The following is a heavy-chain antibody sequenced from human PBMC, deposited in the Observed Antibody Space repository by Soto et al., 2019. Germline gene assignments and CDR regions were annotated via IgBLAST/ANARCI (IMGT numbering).Heavy chain of an antibody. Sequence: ASVKVSCKASGYTFTSYAMQWVRQAPGQRLEWMGWINAGNGNIKYSQKLQGRVTITRDTSASTAYMELSSLRSEDTAVYYCARDLGGWPDYWGQGTLVTVSS. CDR3: ARDLGGWPDY. V-gene: IGHV1-3*01. CDR2: INAGNGNI. J-gene: IGHJ4*02. CDR1: GYTFTSYA. D-gene: IGHD2-15*01.